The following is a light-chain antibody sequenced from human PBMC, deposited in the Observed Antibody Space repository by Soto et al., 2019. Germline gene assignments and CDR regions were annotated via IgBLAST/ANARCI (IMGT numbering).Light chain of an antibody. CDR1: SSDVGGYNY. V-gene: IGLV2-14*01. Sequence: QSALTQPASVSGSPGQSITVSCTGTSSDVGGYNYVSWYQQHPGKAPKLMIYEVTYRPSGVSNRFSGSRSGDTASLTISGLQPEDEADYYCSSYTSSSLVVFGGGPKVTVL. CDR2: EVT. CDR3: SSYTSSSLVV. J-gene: IGLJ2*01.